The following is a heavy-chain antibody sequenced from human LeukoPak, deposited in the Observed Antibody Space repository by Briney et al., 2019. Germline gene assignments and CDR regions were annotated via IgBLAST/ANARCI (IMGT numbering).Heavy chain of an antibody. CDR3: ARHYYDSSGYYYNYFDY. CDR2: INHSGST. CDR1: GGSFSGYY. D-gene: IGHD3-22*01. V-gene: IGHV4-34*01. J-gene: IGHJ4*02. Sequence: PSETLSLTCAAYGGSFSGYYWSWIRQPPGKGLEWIGEINHSGSTNYNPSLKSRVTISVDTSKNQFSLKLSSVTAADTAVYYCARHYYDSSGYYYNYFDYWGQGTLVTVSS.